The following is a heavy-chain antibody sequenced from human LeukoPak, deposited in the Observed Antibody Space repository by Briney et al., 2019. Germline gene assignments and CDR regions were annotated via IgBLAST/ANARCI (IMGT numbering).Heavy chain of an antibody. V-gene: IGHV4-4*07. CDR2: IYTSGST. D-gene: IGHD3-16*02. CDR1: GGSISSYY. Sequence: PSETLSLTCTVSGGSISSYYWSWIRQPAGKGLEWIGRIYTSGSTNYNPSLKSRVTMSVDTSKHQFSLKLSSVTAADTAVYYCAATPAYYDYVWGSYRYYYFDYWGQGTLVTVSS. CDR3: AATPAYYDYVWGSYRYYYFDY. J-gene: IGHJ4*02.